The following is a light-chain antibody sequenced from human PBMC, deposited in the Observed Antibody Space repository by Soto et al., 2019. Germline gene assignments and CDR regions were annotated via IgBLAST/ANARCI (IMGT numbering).Light chain of an antibody. CDR1: KSVSSSY. J-gene: IGKJ4*01. Sequence: EIVLTQSPGTLSLSPGERATLSCRASKSVSSSYLAGYQQSPGQAPRLLIYGASSRATGIPDRFSGSGSGTDFTLTISRLEPEDFAVYYCQQYGSSPLTFGGGTKVEIK. CDR3: QQYGSSPLT. CDR2: GAS. V-gene: IGKV3-20*01.